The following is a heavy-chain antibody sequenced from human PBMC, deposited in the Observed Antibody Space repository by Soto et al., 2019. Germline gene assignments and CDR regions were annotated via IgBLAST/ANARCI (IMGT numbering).Heavy chain of an antibody. CDR3: AKDRRGRYYDSSGYYYERAVGYFDY. D-gene: IGHD3-22*01. CDR2: ISGSGGST. V-gene: IGHV3-23*01. Sequence: GGSLRLSCAASGFTFSSYAMSWVRQAPGKGLEWVSAISGSGGSTYYADSVKGRFTISRDNSKNTLYLQMNSLRAEDTAVYYCAKDRRGRYYDSSGYYYERAVGYFDYWGQGALVTVSS. J-gene: IGHJ4*02. CDR1: GFTFSSYA.